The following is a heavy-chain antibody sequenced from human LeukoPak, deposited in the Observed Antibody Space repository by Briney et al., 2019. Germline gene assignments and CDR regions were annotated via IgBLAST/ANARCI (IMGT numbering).Heavy chain of an antibody. CDR3: ARGRLAGRDLYFDY. CDR2: ISYDGSNK. Sequence: PGGSLRLSCAASGFTFSSYGMHWVRQAPGKGLEWVAVISYDGSNKYYADSVKGRFIISRDNSKNTLYLQMGSLRAEDLAVYYCARGRLAGRDLYFDYWGQGTLVTVSS. CDR1: GFTFSSYG. D-gene: IGHD3-10*01. J-gene: IGHJ4*02. V-gene: IGHV3-30*03.